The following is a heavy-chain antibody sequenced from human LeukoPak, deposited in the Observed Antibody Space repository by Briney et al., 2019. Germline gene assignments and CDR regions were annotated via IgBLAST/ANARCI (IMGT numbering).Heavy chain of an antibody. V-gene: IGHV1-18*04. D-gene: IGHD6-19*01. CDR2: VSCFNGDT. Sequence: GASVKVSCKASGYTFNHHGISWVRQAPGQGLEWMGWVSCFNGDTHYAQKFQGRVTMTRDTSTTTAYMELRNLRSDDTALYYCARDPTNTSGRYAYHDYWGQRTLVTVSS. J-gene: IGHJ4*02. CDR1: GYTFNHHG. CDR3: ARDPTNTSGRYAYHDY.